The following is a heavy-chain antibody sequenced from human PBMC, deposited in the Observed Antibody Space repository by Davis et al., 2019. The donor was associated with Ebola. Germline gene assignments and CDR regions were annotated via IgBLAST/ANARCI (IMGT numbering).Heavy chain of an antibody. CDR2: IGAYNGNT. D-gene: IGHD1-1*01. CDR1: GYTFTSYG. J-gene: IGHJ6*02. CDR3: ARLFSWSDGSFYYHGMDV. V-gene: IGHV1-18*04. Sequence: ASVKVSCKASGYTFTSYGISWVRQAPGQGLEWMGWIGAYNGNTNYAQKLQGRVTMTRDTSISTAYMELSSLRSDDTAVYYCARLFSWSDGSFYYHGMDVWGQGTTVAVSS.